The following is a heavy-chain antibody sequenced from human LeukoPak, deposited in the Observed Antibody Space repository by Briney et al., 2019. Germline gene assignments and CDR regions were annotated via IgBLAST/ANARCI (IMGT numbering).Heavy chain of an antibody. V-gene: IGHV3-43*01. Sequence: GGSLRLSCAASGFTFDDYTMHWVRQAPGKGLEWVSLISWDGGSTYYADSVKGRFTISRDNSKNSLYLQMNSLRTEDTALYYCAKGGEDYYDSSGYCDYWGQGTLVTVSS. CDR2: ISWDGGST. CDR1: GFTFDDYT. D-gene: IGHD3-22*01. CDR3: AKGGEDYYDSSGYCDY. J-gene: IGHJ4*02.